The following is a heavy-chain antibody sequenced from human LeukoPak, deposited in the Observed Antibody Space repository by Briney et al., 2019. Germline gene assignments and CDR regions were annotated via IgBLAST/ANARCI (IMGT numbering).Heavy chain of an antibody. J-gene: IGHJ4*02. CDR3: ARAGNYYFEY. CDR1: GFTFSSSW. CDR2: MNGDGSTI. D-gene: IGHD1-1*01. V-gene: IGHV3-74*01. Sequence: GGSLRLSCAGSGFTFSSSWIHWVRQAPGKVLVWVSRMNGDGSTIDYAASVKGRFTISRDNAKNTLYLQMNSLSAEDTAVYYCARAGNYYFEYWGQGTLVTVSS.